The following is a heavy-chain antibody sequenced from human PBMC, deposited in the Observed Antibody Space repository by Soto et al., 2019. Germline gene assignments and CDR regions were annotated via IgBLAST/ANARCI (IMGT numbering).Heavy chain of an antibody. V-gene: IGHV3-15*01. Sequence: EVQLVESGGGLVKPGGSPRLSCAASGFTFSNAWMIWVRQAPGKGLEWLGRIRSKTSGGAADYSAPVEGRFTISRDDSKNTLSPQMNSLKTEETAIYYCATDRFARPVDSWGQGNLVTVSS. CDR2: IRSKTSGGAA. CDR1: GFTFSNAW. D-gene: IGHD3-10*01. J-gene: IGHJ4*02. CDR3: ATDRFARPVDS.